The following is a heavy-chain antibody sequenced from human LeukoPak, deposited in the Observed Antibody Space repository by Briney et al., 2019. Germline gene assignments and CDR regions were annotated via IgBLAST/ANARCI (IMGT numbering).Heavy chain of an antibody. Sequence: PGGSLRLSCAASGFSFSNYWMDWIRQAPGKGLEWVGSTKPDGSEKYYVDSVKGRFTISRDNAKNSLYLQMNGLRAEDTAVYYCARDDGSLCFSYWGQGTLVTVSS. CDR2: TKPDGSEK. CDR3: ARDDGSLCFSY. D-gene: IGHD3-10*01. CDR1: GFSFSNYW. V-gene: IGHV3-7*01. J-gene: IGHJ4*02.